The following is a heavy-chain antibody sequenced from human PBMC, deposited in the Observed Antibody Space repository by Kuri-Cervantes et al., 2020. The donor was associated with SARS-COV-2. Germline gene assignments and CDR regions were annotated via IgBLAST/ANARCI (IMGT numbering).Heavy chain of an antibody. CDR1: GGSIRSSSFY. CDR2: IYYTGDT. J-gene: IGHJ4*02. CDR3: VRHPPIAVADYYFDY. Sequence: SETLSLTCSVSGGSIRSSSFYWGWVRQPPGKGLEWIGSIYYTGDTFYNPSLKSRATISIDTSRSQFSLKLSSVTAADTAVYYCVRHPPIAVADYYFDYWGQGALVTVSS. D-gene: IGHD6-19*01. V-gene: IGHV4-39*01.